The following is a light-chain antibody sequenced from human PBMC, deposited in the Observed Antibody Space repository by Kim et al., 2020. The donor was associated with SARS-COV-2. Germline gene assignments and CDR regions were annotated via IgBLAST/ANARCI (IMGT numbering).Light chain of an antibody. CDR1: SSNIGSNT. V-gene: IGLV1-44*01. CDR2: SRN. CDR3: AAWDDSLNAVV. J-gene: IGLJ2*01. Sequence: ELTQPPSASGTPGQGVTISCSGGSSNIGSNTVEWYQQFPGTAPKLIIYSRNQRPSGVPDRFSGSKSGTSASLAINGLQSEDEADYYCAAWDDSLNAVVFGGGNQVTAL.